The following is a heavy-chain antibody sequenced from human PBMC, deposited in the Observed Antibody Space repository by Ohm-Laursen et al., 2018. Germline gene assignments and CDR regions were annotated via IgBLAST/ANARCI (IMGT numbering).Heavy chain of an antibody. Sequence: SLRLSCTASGFSFSDYDMHWVRLLTGKRLEWVSGIDAAGRTYYPASMEGRFTISRENDKNSLYLQVDSLRAGDTAVYYCAREERGSDSQGIDYWGQGTLVTVSS. CDR2: IDAAGRT. CDR3: AREERGSDSQGIDY. D-gene: IGHD1-26*01. V-gene: IGHV3-13*01. CDR1: GFSFSDYD. J-gene: IGHJ4*02.